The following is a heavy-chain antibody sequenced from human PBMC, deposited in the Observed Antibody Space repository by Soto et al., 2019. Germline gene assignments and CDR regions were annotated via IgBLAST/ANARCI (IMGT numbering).Heavy chain of an antibody. V-gene: IGHV4-4*02. Sequence: PSETLSLTCAVSGGSISSSNWWSWVRQPPGKGLEWIGEIYHSGSTNYNPSLKSRVTISVDKSKNQFSLKLSSVTAADTAVYYCASKTYYYDSSGYYLPKVGAFDIWGQGTMVTVSS. D-gene: IGHD3-22*01. CDR3: ASKTYYYDSSGYYLPKVGAFDI. J-gene: IGHJ3*02. CDR1: GGSISSSNW. CDR2: IYHSGST.